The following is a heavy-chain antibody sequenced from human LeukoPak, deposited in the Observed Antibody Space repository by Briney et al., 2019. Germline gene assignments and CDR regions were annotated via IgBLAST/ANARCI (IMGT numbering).Heavy chain of an antibody. CDR2: ISSSGRTI. J-gene: IGHJ4*02. Sequence: GGSLRLSCAASGFTFSSYEMNWVRQAPGKGLEWVSYISSSGRTIYYADSVKGRFTISRDNAKNSLYLQMNSLRAEDTAGYYCARGYAIYYFDHWGQGTLVTVSS. CDR1: GFTFSSYE. D-gene: IGHD5-12*01. V-gene: IGHV3-48*03. CDR3: ARGYAIYYFDH.